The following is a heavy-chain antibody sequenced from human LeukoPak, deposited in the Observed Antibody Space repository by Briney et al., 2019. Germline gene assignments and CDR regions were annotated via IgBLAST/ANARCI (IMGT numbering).Heavy chain of an antibody. D-gene: IGHD3-10*01. CDR2: IYYSGST. CDR3: ARLDRGSGSYRGWFDP. CDR1: GGSISSSNYY. J-gene: IGHJ5*02. V-gene: IGHV4-39*01. Sequence: SETLSLTCTVSGGSISSSNYYWGWIRQPPGKGLEWIGTIYYSGSTYYNPSLKSRVSISVDTSKNQFSLKLDSVTAADTAVYYSARLDRGSGSYRGWFDPWGQGTLVTVSS.